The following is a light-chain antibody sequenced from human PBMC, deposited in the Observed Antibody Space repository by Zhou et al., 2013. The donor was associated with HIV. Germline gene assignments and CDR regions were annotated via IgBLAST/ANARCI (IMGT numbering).Light chain of an antibody. J-gene: IGKJ3*01. CDR1: QSISSY. Sequence: DIQMTQSPSSLSASVGDRVTITCRASQSISSYLNWYQQKPGKAPKLLIYAASSLQSGVPSRFSGSGSGTDFTLTISSLQPEDFATYYCQQSYSTPFTFGLGPKWKSN. CDR3: QQSYSTPFT. V-gene: IGKV1-39*01. CDR2: AAS.